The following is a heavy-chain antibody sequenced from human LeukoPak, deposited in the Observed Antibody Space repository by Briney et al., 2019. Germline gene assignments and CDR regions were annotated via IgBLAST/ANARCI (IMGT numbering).Heavy chain of an antibody. J-gene: IGHJ5*02. Sequence: GGSLRLSCAASGFTFSSYGMHWVRQAPGKGLEWVAVISYDGSNKYYADSVKGRFTISRDNSKNTLYLQMNSLRAEDTAVYYCAKDLIAAAGIWDWFDPWGQGTLVTVSS. CDR1: GFTFSSYG. D-gene: IGHD6-13*01. V-gene: IGHV3-30*18. CDR3: AKDLIAAAGIWDWFDP. CDR2: ISYDGSNK.